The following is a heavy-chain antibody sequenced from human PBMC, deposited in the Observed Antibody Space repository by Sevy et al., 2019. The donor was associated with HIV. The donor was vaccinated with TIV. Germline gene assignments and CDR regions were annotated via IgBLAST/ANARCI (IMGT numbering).Heavy chain of an antibody. CDR1: GGSISTHS. D-gene: IGHD3-3*01. CDR3: ARLYDPRGRMEFDP. V-gene: IGHV4-59*11. Sequence: SETLSLTCTFSGGSISTHSWSWIRRPPGKGLEWIGYMYYSGSTNYNPSLKSRVTMSMDASKNQFSLKLSSVTAADTAVYYCARLYDPRGRMEFDPWGQGTLVTVSS. CDR2: MYYSGST. J-gene: IGHJ5*02.